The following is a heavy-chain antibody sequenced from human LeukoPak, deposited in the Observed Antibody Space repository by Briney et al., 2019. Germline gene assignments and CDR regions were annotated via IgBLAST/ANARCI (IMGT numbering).Heavy chain of an antibody. CDR3: ARAPDTAMVNDY. CDR2: MNPNSGNT. J-gene: IGHJ4*02. CDR1: GYTFTSYD. D-gene: IGHD5-18*01. V-gene: IGHV1-8*01. Sequence: ASVKVSCKASGYTFTSYDINWVRQATGQGLEWMGWMNPNSGNTGYAQKFQGRVTMTRNTSISTAYMELSSLRSEDTAVYYCARAPDTAMVNDYWGQGTLVTVSS.